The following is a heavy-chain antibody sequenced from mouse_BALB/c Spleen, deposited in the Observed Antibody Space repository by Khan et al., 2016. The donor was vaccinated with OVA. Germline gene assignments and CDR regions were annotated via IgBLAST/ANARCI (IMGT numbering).Heavy chain of an antibody. Sequence: QVQPKESGAELVRPGASVKLSCKTSGYIFTSYWIHWVKQRSGQGLEWFARIYPGTDTTYFIEILKDMVTLTADKSSSTVYMQLSSLKSEDSADYFCAREEALYYFGYWGQGTTLTVSS. CDR1: GYIFTSYW. V-gene: IGHV1S132*01. CDR3: AREEALYYFGY. J-gene: IGHJ2*01. D-gene: IGHD3-2*02. CDR2: IYPGTDTT.